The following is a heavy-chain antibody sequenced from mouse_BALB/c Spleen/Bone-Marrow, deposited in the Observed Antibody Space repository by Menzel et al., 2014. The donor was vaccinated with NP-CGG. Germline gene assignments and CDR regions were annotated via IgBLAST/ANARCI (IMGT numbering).Heavy chain of an antibody. Sequence: EVQGVESGGGLVQPGGSMKLSCVASGFTFSNYWMNWVRQSPEKGLEWVAEIRLKSHNYATRYAESVKGRFTISRDGSKSSVYLQMNNLRAEDTGIYYCTTGFAYWGQGTLVTVSA. CDR1: GFTFSNYW. CDR2: IRLKSHNYAT. CDR3: TTGFAY. V-gene: IGHV6-6*02. J-gene: IGHJ3*01.